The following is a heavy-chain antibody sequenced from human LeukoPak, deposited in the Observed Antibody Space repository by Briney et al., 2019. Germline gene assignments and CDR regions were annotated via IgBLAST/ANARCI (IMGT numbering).Heavy chain of an antibody. CDR1: GITFSNSA. J-gene: IGHJ6*02. V-gene: IGHV3-23*01. CDR3: ANHLDTAMYGMDV. Sequence: GGSLRLSCVPSGITFSNSALSWVRQAPGKGLEWGSTITKSGDQTYYADSVRGLFTISRDNSKNTLYLQMNSLRAEDTAVYYCANHLDTAMYGMDVWGQGNTVTVSS. D-gene: IGHD5-18*01. CDR2: ITKSGDQT.